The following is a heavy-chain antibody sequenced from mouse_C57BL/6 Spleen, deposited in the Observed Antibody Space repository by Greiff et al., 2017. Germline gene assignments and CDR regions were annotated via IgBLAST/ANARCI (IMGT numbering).Heavy chain of an antibody. Sequence: VKLVESGAELMKPGASVKLSCKATGYTFTGYWIEWVKQRPGHGLEWIGEILPGSGSTNYNEKFKGKATFTADTSSNTAYMQLSSLTTEDSAIYYCARGITTVVATPSFDYWGQGTTLTVSS. V-gene: IGHV1-9*01. CDR3: ARGITTVVATPSFDY. J-gene: IGHJ2*01. CDR2: ILPGSGST. CDR1: GYTFTGYW. D-gene: IGHD1-1*01.